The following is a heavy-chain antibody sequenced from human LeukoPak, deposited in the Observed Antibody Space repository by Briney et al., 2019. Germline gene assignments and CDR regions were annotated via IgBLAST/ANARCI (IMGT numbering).Heavy chain of an antibody. D-gene: IGHD3-22*01. Sequence: PGGSLRLSCAASGFTFSSYAMSWVRQAPGKGLEWVSAISGSGGSTYYADSVKGRFTISRDNSKNTLYLQMNSLRAEDTALYYCAKDSGDSSGSYWYFDLWGRGTLVTVSS. CDR1: GFTFSSYA. V-gene: IGHV3-23*01. CDR3: AKDSGDSSGSYWYFDL. CDR2: ISGSGGST. J-gene: IGHJ2*01.